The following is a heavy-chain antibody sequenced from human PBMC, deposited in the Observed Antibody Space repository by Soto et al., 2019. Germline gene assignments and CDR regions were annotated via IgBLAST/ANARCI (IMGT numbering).Heavy chain of an antibody. V-gene: IGHV3-48*02. D-gene: IGHD1-26*01. CDR2: ISSGSSTI. Sequence: LRLSCAASGFTFSSYSMNWVRQAPGKGLEWVSYISSGSSTIYYADSVKGRFTISRDNAKNSLYLQMNSLRDEDTAVYYCARSSPDSGSYYVWFDPWGQGTLVTVYS. CDR1: GFTFSSYS. J-gene: IGHJ5*02. CDR3: ARSSPDSGSYYVWFDP.